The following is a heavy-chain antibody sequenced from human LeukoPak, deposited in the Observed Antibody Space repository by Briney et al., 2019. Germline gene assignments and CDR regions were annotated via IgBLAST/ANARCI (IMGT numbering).Heavy chain of an antibody. D-gene: IGHD2-2*01. CDR1: GFTFSSYA. V-gene: IGHV3-23*01. Sequence: GGSLRLSCAASGFTFSSYAMTWVRQAPGKGLQWVSAVSGSGAHTYYADSVKGRFTISRDNSKNTLYLQMNSLRAEDTAVYYCAYQPGDYFDYWGQGTLVTVSS. J-gene: IGHJ4*02. CDR3: AYQPGDYFDY. CDR2: VSGSGAHT.